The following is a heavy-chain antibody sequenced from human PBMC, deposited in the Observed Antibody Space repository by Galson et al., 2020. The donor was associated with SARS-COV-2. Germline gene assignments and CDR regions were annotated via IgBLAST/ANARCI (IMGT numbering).Heavy chain of an antibody. CDR2: INHSGST. D-gene: IGHD3-22*01. CDR1: GGSFSGYY. J-gene: IGHJ6*03. V-gene: IGHV4-34*01. CDR3: ARMTGIVAKGRYYYMDV. Sequence: SETLSLTCAVYGGSFSGYYWSWIRQPPGKGLEWIGEINHSGSTNYNPSLKSRVTISVDTSKNQFSLKLSSVTAADTAVYYCARMTGIVAKGRYYYMDVWGKGTTVTVSS.